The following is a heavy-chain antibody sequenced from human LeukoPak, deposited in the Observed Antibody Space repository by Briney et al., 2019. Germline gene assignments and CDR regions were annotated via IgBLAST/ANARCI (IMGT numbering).Heavy chain of an antibody. CDR3: ARGRRLVWFGELLPPSRGMDV. D-gene: IGHD3-10*01. V-gene: IGHV3-30-3*01. CDR2: ISYDGGIK. Sequence: GGSLRLSCAASGFTFRGCSVHWVRQAPGKGLEWVSFISYDGGIKYYADSVKGRFIISRDNSKNTLYLQMNSLRPEDTAVYYCARGRRLVWFGELLPPSRGMDVWGQGTTVTVSS. J-gene: IGHJ6*02. CDR1: GFTFRGCS.